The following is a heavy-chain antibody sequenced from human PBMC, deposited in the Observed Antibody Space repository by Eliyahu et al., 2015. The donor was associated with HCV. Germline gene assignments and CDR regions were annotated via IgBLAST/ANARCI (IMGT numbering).Heavy chain of an antibody. CDR2: INPNSGGT. V-gene: IGHV1-2*02. J-gene: IGHJ4*02. D-gene: IGHD6-13*01. Sequence: QVQLVQSGAEVKKPGASVKVSCKASGXXXTGYYMXWVRQAPGQGLEWMGWINPNSGGTNYAQKFQGRVTMTRDTSISTAYMELSRLRSDDTAVYYCASTPGIAMYYFDYWGQGTLVTVSS. CDR1: GXXXTGYY. CDR3: ASTPGIAMYYFDY.